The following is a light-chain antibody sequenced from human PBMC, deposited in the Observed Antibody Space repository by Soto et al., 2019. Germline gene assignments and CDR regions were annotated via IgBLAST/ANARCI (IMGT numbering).Light chain of an antibody. CDR1: QSASSNY. Sequence: EIVLTRSPGTLSLSPGERATLSCRASQSASSNYLAWYQQKPGQAPRLLIYAASTRATGIPDRFSGSGSGTDFTLTISRLEPEDFAVYYCQQYGRSPPLIFGGGTKVEIK. V-gene: IGKV3-20*01. CDR2: AAS. J-gene: IGKJ4*01. CDR3: QQYGRSPPLI.